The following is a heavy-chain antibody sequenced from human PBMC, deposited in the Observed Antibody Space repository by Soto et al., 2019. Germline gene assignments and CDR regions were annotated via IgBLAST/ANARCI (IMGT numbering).Heavy chain of an antibody. CDR1: GFTFTSSA. CDR3: ARGDDTVITGPPRY. V-gene: IGHV1-58*01. J-gene: IGHJ4*02. D-gene: IGHD1-20*01. Sequence: ASGKVSYKASGFTFTSSAVQWVRQARGQRLEWIGWIVVGSGNTNYAQKFQERVTITRDMSTSTAYMELSSLRSEDTAVYYCARGDDTVITGPPRYWGQGTQVTVSS. CDR2: IVVGSGNT.